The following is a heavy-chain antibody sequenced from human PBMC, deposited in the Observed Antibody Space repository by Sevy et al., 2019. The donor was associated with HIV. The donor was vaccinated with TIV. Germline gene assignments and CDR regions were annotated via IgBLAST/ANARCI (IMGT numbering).Heavy chain of an antibody. CDR3: ARGITIFGVVTTYYYYGMDV. J-gene: IGHJ6*02. CDR2: IYYSGST. D-gene: IGHD3-3*01. Sequence: SETLSLTCTVSGGSISSSSYYWGWIRQPPGKGLEWIGSIYYSGSTYYHPSLKSRVTISVDTSKNQFSLKLSSVIAADTAVYYCARGITIFGVVTTYYYYGMDVWGQGTTVTVSS. CDR1: GGSISSSSYY. V-gene: IGHV4-39*01.